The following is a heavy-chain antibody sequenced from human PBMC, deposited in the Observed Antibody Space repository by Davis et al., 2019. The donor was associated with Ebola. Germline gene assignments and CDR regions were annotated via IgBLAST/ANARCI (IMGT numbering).Heavy chain of an antibody. Sequence: PSETLSPTCTVSGGSISSYYWSWIRQPPGKGLEWIGYIYYIGSTNYNPSLKSRVTISVDTSKNQFSLKLSSVTVADTAVYYCARRGYDILTGRNRYYFDYWGQGTLVTGSS. CDR3: ARRGYDILTGRNRYYFDY. D-gene: IGHD3-9*01. V-gene: IGHV4-59*08. CDR2: IYYIGST. CDR1: GGSISSYY. J-gene: IGHJ4*02.